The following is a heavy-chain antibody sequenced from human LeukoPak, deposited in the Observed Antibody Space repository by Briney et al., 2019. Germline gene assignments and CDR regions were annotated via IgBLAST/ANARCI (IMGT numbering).Heavy chain of an antibody. CDR1: GYTFTSYG. CDR3: ARVFYDILTGYYREGGSYFDY. CDR2: ISTYNGNT. J-gene: IGHJ4*02. V-gene: IGHV1-18*01. D-gene: IGHD3-9*01. Sequence: ASVKVSCKASGYTFTSYGISWVRQAPGQGLEWLGWISTYNGNTHYAQKLQGRVTMTTDTSTTTAYMELSSLRSEDTAVYYCARVFYDILTGYYREGGSYFDYWGQGTLVTVSS.